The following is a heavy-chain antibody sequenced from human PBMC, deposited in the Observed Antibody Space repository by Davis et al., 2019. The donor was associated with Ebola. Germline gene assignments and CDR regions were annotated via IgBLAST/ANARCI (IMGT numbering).Heavy chain of an antibody. D-gene: IGHD2-21*02. CDR2: IYSSGST. J-gene: IGHJ5*02. V-gene: IGHV4-4*07. CDR1: GGSISNDY. CDR3: ARGVLLGDNRFDP. Sequence: PSETLSLTCTVSGGSISNDYWSWIRQPAGKGLEWLGRIYSSGSTNYNPSLKSRVTMSVDTSKNQFSLKLTSVTAADTAVYYCARGVLLGDNRFDPWGQGTLVTVSS.